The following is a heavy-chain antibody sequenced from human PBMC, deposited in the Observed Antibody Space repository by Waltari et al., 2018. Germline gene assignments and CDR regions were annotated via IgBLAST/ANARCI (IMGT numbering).Heavy chain of an antibody. CDR3: ARRGAAAKRPGYDYGMDV. D-gene: IGHD6-13*01. J-gene: IGHJ6*02. CDR1: GYSFTSYW. CDR2: IYPRDSDT. V-gene: IGHV5-51*01. Sequence: EVQLVQSGAEVKKPGESLKISCKGSGYSFTSYWIGWVSQMPGKGLEWMGIIYPRDSDTRDSPSFQDQVTISADKSISTAYLQWSSLKAADTAMYYCARRGAAAKRPGYDYGMDVWGQGTTVTVSS.